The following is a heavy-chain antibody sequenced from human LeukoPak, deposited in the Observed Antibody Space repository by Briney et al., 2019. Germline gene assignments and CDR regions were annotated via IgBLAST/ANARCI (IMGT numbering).Heavy chain of an antibody. Sequence: GGSLRLSCAASGFTFSSYSMNWVRQAPGKGLEWVSSISSSSSYIYYADSVKGRFTISRDNAKNSLYLQMNSLRAEDTAVYYCARDPSTTLYGEKHLDYWGRGTLVTVSS. CDR2: ISSSSSYI. D-gene: IGHD4-17*01. V-gene: IGHV3-21*01. CDR1: GFTFSSYS. CDR3: ARDPSTTLYGEKHLDY. J-gene: IGHJ4*02.